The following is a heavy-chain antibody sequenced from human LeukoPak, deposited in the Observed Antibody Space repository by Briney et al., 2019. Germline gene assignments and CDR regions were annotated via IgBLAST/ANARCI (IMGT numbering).Heavy chain of an antibody. Sequence: GGSLRLSCAPSGFPFSTYAMSWVRQAPGKGLEWVSSIRGSDRSTYYADSVKGRFANSRDNSKNTLYLQMNSLRAEDTAVYYCGRLSSGGDYWGQGTLVTVSS. J-gene: IGHJ4*02. CDR3: GRLSSGGDY. V-gene: IGHV3-23*01. CDR2: IRGSDRST. D-gene: IGHD1-26*01. CDR1: GFPFSTYA.